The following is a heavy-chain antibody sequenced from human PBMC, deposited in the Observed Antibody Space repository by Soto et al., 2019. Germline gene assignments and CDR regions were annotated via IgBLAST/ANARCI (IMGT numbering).Heavy chain of an antibody. CDR1: GFTFSSSW. CDR3: AAGFPPDY. D-gene: IGHD3-10*01. CDR2: IKEDGSEK. V-gene: IGHV3-7*01. Sequence: EVHLVESGGGLVQPGGSLKLSCAASGFTFSSSWMNWVRQAPGKGLEWMANIKEDGSEKYYVDSVKGRFTISRDNAENSPSLQMNSLRVEDTAVYYCAAGFPPDYWGQGTLVTVSS. J-gene: IGHJ4*02.